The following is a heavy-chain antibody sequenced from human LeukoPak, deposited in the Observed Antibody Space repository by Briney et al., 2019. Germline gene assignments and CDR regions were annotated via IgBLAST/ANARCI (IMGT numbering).Heavy chain of an antibody. J-gene: IGHJ4*02. D-gene: IGHD3-22*01. Sequence: TGGSLRLSCAASGFTFSSYSMNWVRQAPGKGLEWVSSISSSSSYIYYADSVKGRFTISRDNSKNTLYVQMNSLRVEDTAVYYCAKGSYYDISGYSEFDYWGQGTLVTVSS. CDR1: GFTFSSYS. CDR3: AKGSYYDISGYSEFDY. V-gene: IGHV3-21*04. CDR2: ISSSSSYI.